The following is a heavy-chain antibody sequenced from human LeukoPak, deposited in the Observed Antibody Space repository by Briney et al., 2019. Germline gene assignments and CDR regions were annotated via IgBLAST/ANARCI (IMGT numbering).Heavy chain of an antibody. CDR2: IWHDGSNK. D-gene: IGHD6-19*01. CDR3: AATGGVAVAGSPFDY. V-gene: IGHV3-33*01. CDR1: GLTFRSYG. Sequence: PGRSLRLSCAASGLTFRSYGVHWVRQAPGKGLEWVAVIWHDGSNKYYADSVKGRFTISRDNSKNTLYLQMDSLRVEDTAVYYCAATGGVAVAGSPFDYWGQGTLVTVSS. J-gene: IGHJ4*02.